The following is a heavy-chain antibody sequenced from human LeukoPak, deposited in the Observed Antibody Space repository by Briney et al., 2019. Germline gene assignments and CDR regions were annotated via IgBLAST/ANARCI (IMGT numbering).Heavy chain of an antibody. CDR1: GFTFSSYA. Sequence: GGSLRLSCAASGFTFSSYAMSWVRQAPGKGLEWVSAISGSGGSTYYADSVKGRFTISRDSSKNTLYLQMNSLRAEDTAVYYCARDFEYSSTSGVFDIWGQGTMVTVSS. J-gene: IGHJ3*02. CDR3: ARDFEYSSTSGVFDI. CDR2: ISGSGGST. D-gene: IGHD2/OR15-2a*01. V-gene: IGHV3-23*01.